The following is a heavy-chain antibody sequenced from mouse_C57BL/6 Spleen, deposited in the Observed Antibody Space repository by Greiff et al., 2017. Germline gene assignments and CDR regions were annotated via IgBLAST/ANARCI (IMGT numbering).Heavy chain of an antibody. CDR3: AREISCPWFAY. J-gene: IGHJ3*01. CDR1: GFTFSDYG. Sequence: EVQLVESGGGLVKPGGSLKLSCAASGFTFSDYGMHWVRQAPEKGLEWVAYISSGSSTIYYADTGKGRFTISRDNAKNTLFLQMTSLRSEDTAMYFCAREISCPWFAYWGQGTLVTVSA. CDR2: ISSGSSTI. V-gene: IGHV5-17*01.